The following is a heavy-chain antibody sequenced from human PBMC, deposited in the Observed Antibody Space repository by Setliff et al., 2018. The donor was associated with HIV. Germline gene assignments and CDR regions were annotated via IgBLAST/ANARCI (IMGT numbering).Heavy chain of an antibody. V-gene: IGHV4-38-2*01. CDR3: ARGRFHRLHRPYSGSGSLGIQYFDY. Sequence: SETLSLTCAGSGYSISSGYYWGWIRQPPGKGLEWIGSSYHSASTYYNTSLKSRVTISVDTSKNQFSLKLSAVTAADTALSYCARGRFHRLHRPYSGSGSLGIQYFDYWGQGTLVTVSS. J-gene: IGHJ4*02. CDR2: SYHSAST. D-gene: IGHD3-10*01. CDR1: GYSISSGYY.